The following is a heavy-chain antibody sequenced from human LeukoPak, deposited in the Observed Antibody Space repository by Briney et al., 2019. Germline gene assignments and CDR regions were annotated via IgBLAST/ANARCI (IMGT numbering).Heavy chain of an antibody. J-gene: IGHJ6*02. CDR1: GFTFSSYA. CDR3: ARETGIAAGYGMDV. CDR2: TSGSGGST. D-gene: IGHD6-13*01. Sequence: GGSLRLSCAASGFTFSSYAMSWVRQAPGKGLEWVSATSGSGGSTYYADSVKGRFTISRDNSKNTLYLQMNSLRAEDTAVYYCARETGIAAGYGMDVWGQGTTVTVSS. V-gene: IGHV3-23*01.